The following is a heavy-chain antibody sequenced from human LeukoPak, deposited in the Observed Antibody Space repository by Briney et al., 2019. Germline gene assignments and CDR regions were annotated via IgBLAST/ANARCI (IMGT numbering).Heavy chain of an antibody. J-gene: IGHJ6*03. D-gene: IGHD2-2*03. CDR2: IKSKTDGGTT. Sequence: PGGSLRLSCAASGFTFSNAWMSWVRQAPGKGLEWVGRIKSKTDGGTTEYAASVKGRFTISRDDSKSIAYLQMNSLKTEDTAVYYCTLDIVVVPAAMNYYYYMDVWGKGTTVTISS. CDR1: GFTFSNAW. CDR3: TLDIVVVPAAMNYYYYMDV. V-gene: IGHV3-15*01.